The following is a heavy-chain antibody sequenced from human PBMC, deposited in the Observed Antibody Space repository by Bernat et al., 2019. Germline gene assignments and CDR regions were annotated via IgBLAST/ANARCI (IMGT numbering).Heavy chain of an antibody. J-gene: IGHJ4*02. V-gene: IGHV3-30-3*01. D-gene: IGHD4-23*01. CDR3: AGDPTAVANLPSYYLDY. Sequence: QVQLVESGGGVVQPGSSLRLSCAASGFTFSSYAMHWVRQAPGKGLEWVALIGYDVSSKYYSDSVKGRFTISRDNSKNTLYLEMNSLRGEDAAVYYCAGDPTAVANLPSYYLDYWGQGTPVTVSS. CDR2: IGYDVSSK. CDR1: GFTFSSYA.